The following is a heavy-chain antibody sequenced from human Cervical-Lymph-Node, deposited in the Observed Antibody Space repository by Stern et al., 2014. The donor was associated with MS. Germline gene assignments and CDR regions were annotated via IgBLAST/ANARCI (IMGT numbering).Heavy chain of an antibody. CDR1: DDSISSSTYY. V-gene: IGHV4-39*01. J-gene: IGHJ6*02. Sequence: QVQLQESGPGLVRPSETLSLSCAVSDDSISSSTYYWGWIRQPPGKGPEWIGSIFFSGSTYYNPSLKSRVTISVDTSKKRFPWRGGSGTAADTAVYYCARRPYYYYAMDVWGQGTTVTVSS. CDR2: IFFSGST. CDR3: ARRPYYYYAMDV.